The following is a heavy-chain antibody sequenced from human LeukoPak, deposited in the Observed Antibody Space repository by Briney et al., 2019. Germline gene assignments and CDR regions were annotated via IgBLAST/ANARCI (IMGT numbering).Heavy chain of an antibody. Sequence: ASVKVSCKASGYTFTGYYMHWVRQAPGQGLEWMGWINPNSGGTNYAQKFQGRVTMTRDTSISTAYMELSRLRSDDTAVYYCARAPGFGDSQGTWSAPWAKATLVTASS. CDR1: GYTFTGYY. D-gene: IGHD3-10*01. CDR2: INPNSGGT. V-gene: IGHV1-2*02. CDR3: ARAPGFGDSQGTWSAP. J-gene: IGHJ5*02.